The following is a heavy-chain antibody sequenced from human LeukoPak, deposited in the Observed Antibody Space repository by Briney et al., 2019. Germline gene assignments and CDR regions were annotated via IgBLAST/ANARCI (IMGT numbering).Heavy chain of an antibody. J-gene: IGHJ5*02. CDR1: GYSISSGYF. CDR2: IYHSGTT. D-gene: IGHD6-13*01. V-gene: IGHV4-38-2*02. CDR3: ARGYSSSWYFNWFDP. Sequence: PSETLSLTCTVSGYSISSGYFWGWIRQPPGKGLEWIGSIYHSGTTYYNPSLKSRVTISVDTSKNQFSLKLTSVTAADTAVYYCARGYSSSWYFNWFDPWGQGTLVTDSS.